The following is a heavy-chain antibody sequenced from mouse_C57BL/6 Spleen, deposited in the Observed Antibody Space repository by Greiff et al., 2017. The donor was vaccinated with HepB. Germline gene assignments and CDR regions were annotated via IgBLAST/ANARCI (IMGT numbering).Heavy chain of an antibody. CDR1: GFTFSSYT. V-gene: IGHV5-9*01. Sequence: EVKLMESGGGLVKPGGSLKLSCAASGFTFSSYTMSWVRQTPEKRLEWVATISGGGGNTYYPDSVKGRFTISRDNAKNTLYLQMSSLRSEDTALYYCARSDYYGPDYWGQGTLVTVSA. D-gene: IGHD1-1*01. CDR2: ISGGGGNT. CDR3: ARSDYYGPDY. J-gene: IGHJ3*01.